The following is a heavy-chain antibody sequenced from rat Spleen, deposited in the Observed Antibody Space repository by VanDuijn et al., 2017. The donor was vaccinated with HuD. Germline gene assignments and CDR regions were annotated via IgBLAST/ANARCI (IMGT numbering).Heavy chain of an antibody. D-gene: IGHD1-1*01. V-gene: IGHV2-45*01. CDR1: GFSLTNYH. CDR2: MWRSGST. Sequence: VQLKESGPGLVQPSQTLSLACSVSGFSLTNYHVHWVRQSSGKGLEWVGVMWRSGSTEYNSALKSRLSISRDTSKNHIFLKMNSLQSEDTTTYYCARGDFSGGFAYWGQGTLVTVSS. J-gene: IGHJ3*01. CDR3: ARGDFSGGFAY.